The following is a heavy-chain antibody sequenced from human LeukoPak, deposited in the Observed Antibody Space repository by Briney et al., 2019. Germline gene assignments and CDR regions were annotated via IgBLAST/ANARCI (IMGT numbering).Heavy chain of an antibody. D-gene: IGHD6-13*01. Sequence: SETLSLTCTVSGGSISSYYWSWIRQPPGKGLEWIGYIYYSGSTNYNPFLKSRVTISVDTSKNQFSLKLSSVTAADTAVYYCARGKRQQLAFWGQGTLVTVSS. CDR3: ARGKRQQLAF. CDR1: GGSISSYY. V-gene: IGHV4-59*01. J-gene: IGHJ4*02. CDR2: IYYSGST.